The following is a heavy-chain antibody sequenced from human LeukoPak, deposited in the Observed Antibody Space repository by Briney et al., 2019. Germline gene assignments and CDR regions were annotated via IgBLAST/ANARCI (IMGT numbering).Heavy chain of an antibody. J-gene: IGHJ5*02. CDR3: ARDQGYCSSTSCYPDWFDP. CDR2: ISAYNGNT. CDR1: GYTFTSYG. V-gene: IGHV1-18*01. D-gene: IGHD2-2*01. Sequence: ASVKVSCKASGYTFTSYGISWVRQAPGQGLEWMGWISAYNGNTNYAQKLQDRVTMTTDTSTSTAYMELRSLRSDDTAAYYCARDQGYCSSTSCYPDWFDPWGQGTLVTVSS.